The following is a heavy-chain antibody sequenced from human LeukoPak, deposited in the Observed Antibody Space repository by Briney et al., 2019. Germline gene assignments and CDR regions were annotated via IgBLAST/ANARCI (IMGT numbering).Heavy chain of an antibody. J-gene: IGHJ6*03. CDR1: GYTFTGYY. CDR2: INPNSGGT. CDR3: ARDHRYCSSTSCYSHYYYYMDV. D-gene: IGHD2-2*02. V-gene: IGHV1-2*02. Sequence: ASVKVSRKASGYTFTGYYMHWVRQAPGQGLEWMGWINPNSGGTNYAQKFQGRVTMTRDTSISTAYMELSRLRSDDTAVYYCARDHRYCSSTSCYSHYYYYMDVWGKGTTVTVSS.